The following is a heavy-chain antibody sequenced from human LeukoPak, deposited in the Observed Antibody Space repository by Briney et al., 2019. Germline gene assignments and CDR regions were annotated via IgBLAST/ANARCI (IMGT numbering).Heavy chain of an antibody. CDR2: VNPNSGGT. D-gene: IGHD3-22*01. CDR3: ARDNYYDSSGYYQALFDY. J-gene: IGHJ4*02. CDR1: GYTFTGYY. V-gene: IGHV1-2*02. Sequence: ASVKVSCKASGYTFTGYYMHWVRQAPGQGLEWMGWVNPNSGGTNYAQMFQGRVTMTRDTSISTAYMELSRLRSDDTAVYYCARDNYYDSSGYYQALFDYWGQGTLVTVSS.